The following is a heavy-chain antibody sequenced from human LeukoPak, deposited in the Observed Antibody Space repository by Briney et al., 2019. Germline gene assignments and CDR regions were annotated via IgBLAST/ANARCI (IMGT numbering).Heavy chain of an antibody. J-gene: IGHJ4*02. D-gene: IGHD4-17*01. CDR1: GGSISSDDNY. V-gene: IGHV4-30-4*01. Sequence: SQTLSLTCTVSGGSISSDDNYWRWIRQPPGKGLEWVGYIYYSGSTYYNPSLESRVTMSIDTSKNQFSLKLSSETAADTAVYYCARESPRDYGDFVGGFDSWGQGTLDTVSS. CDR3: ARESPRDYGDFVGGFDS. CDR2: IYYSGST.